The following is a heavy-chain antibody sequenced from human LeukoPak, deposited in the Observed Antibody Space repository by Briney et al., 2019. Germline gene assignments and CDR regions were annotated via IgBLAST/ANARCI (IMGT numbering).Heavy chain of an antibody. J-gene: IGHJ6*02. CDR2: IWYDGSNK. CDR3: ASQLLWGYYYYGMDV. CDR1: GFTFSSYG. V-gene: IGHV3-33*01. D-gene: IGHD2-2*01. Sequence: PGRSLRLSCAASGFTFSSYGMHWVRQAPGKGLEWVAVIWYDGSNKYYADSVKGRFTISRDNSKNTLYLQMNSLRAEDTAVYYCASQLLWGYYYYGMDVWGQGTTVTVSS.